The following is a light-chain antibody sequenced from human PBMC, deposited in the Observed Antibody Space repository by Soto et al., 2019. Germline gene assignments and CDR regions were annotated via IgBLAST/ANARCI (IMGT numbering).Light chain of an antibody. CDR1: QRVGSN. V-gene: IGKV3D-15*01. J-gene: IGKJ5*01. Sequence: AXLSGRSSQRVGSNYLAWYQQKPGQPPRLLIQDASRRATGIPDRFSGSGSGADFTLTISSLQSEDFAVYYCQQYHNWPITFGQGTRLEIK. CDR2: DAS. CDR3: QQYHNWPIT.